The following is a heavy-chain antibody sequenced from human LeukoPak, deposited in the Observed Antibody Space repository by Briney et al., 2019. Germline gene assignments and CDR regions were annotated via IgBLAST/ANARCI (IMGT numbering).Heavy chain of an antibody. V-gene: IGHV3-23*01. D-gene: IGHD3-10*01. CDR2: ISGSGGST. CDR1: GFTFSSYA. Sequence: VGSLRLSCAASGFTFSSYAMSWVRQAPGKGLEWVSAISGSGGSTYYADSVKGRFTISRDSFKNTLYLQMNSLRPEDTAVYYCAKEGDYQGSGSYRDGFDIWGQGTRATVSS. CDR3: AKEGDYQGSGSYRDGFDI. J-gene: IGHJ3*02.